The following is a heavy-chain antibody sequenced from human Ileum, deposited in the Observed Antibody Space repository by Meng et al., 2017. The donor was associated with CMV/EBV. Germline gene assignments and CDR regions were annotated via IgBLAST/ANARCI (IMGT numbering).Heavy chain of an antibody. J-gene: IGHJ4*02. V-gene: IGHV4-61*09. CDR2: RHKNGND. D-gene: IGHD2-21*01. CDR1: GDFISSDNYH. CDR3: AIYYGGVGGRGY. Sequence: QVQLQEPGPGIVKTSQTLSLTCSVSGDFISSDNYHWSWIRQPAGKGLEWIGQRHKNGNDNYNASLKSRVTISIDTSKNQFSLTLTSVTAADTAVYYCAIYYGGVGGRGYWAQGTLVTVSS.